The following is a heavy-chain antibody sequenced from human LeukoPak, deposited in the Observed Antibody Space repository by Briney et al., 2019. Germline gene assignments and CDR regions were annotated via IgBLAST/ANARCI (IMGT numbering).Heavy chain of an antibody. V-gene: IGHV1-2*02. CDR1: GYTFTGYY. D-gene: IGHD4-17*01. Sequence: ASVKVSCKASGYTFTGYYMHWGRQAPGQGLEWMGWINPNSGSTNYAQKFQGRVTMTRDTSISTAFMDLSRLRSDDTAVYYCARRGNYGDYFDYWGQGTLVTVSS. CDR2: INPNSGST. J-gene: IGHJ4*02. CDR3: ARRGNYGDYFDY.